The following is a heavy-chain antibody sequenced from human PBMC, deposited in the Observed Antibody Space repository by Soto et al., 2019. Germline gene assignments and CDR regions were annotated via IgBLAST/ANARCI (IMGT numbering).Heavy chain of an antibody. V-gene: IGHV3-23*01. CDR1: GFTFSSYA. Sequence: LRLSCAASGFTFSSYAMSWVRQAPGKGLEWVSGISGSGGSTYYADSVKGRFTISRDNSKNTLYLQMNSLRAEDTAVYYCAKVLSPTYYYGSGSYSDDAFDIWGQGTMVTVSS. D-gene: IGHD3-10*01. CDR3: AKVLSPTYYYGSGSYSDDAFDI. J-gene: IGHJ3*02. CDR2: ISGSGGST.